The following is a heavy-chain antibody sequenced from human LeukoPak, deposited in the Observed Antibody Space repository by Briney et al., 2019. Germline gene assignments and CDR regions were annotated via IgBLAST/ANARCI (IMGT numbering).Heavy chain of an antibody. CDR1: GGSISSYY. D-gene: IGHD4-11*01. J-gene: IGHJ4*02. CDR3: ARDFLLQSEGLFDY. Sequence: PSETLSLTCTVSGGSISSYYWSWIRQPAGKGLEWIGRFYISGSTNYNPSLKSRVTMSVDMSKNQFSLRLNSVTAADTAVYYCARDFLLQSEGLFDYWGQGTLVTVSS. V-gene: IGHV4-4*07. CDR2: FYISGST.